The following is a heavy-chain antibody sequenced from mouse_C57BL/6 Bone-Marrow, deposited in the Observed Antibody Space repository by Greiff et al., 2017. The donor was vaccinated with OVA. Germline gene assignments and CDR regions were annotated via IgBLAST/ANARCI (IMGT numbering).Heavy chain of an antibody. CDR1: GFTFSSYG. V-gene: IGHV5-6*01. D-gene: IGHD2-3*01. CDR2: ISSGGSYT. Sequence: DVHLVESGGDLVKPGGSLKLSCAASGFTFSSYGMSWVRQTPDKRLEWVATISSGGSYTYYPDSVKGRFTISRDNAKNTLYLQMSSLKSDDTAMYYCARQDGYYGFAYWGQGTLVTVSA. J-gene: IGHJ3*01. CDR3: ARQDGYYGFAY.